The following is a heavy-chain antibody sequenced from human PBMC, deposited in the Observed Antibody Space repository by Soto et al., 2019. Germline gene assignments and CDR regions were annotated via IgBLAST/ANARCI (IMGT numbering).Heavy chain of an antibody. Sequence: SVKVSCKASGGTFSSYAISWVRQAPGQGLEWMGGIIPIFGTANYAQKFQGRVTITADESTSTAYMELSSLRSEDTAVYYCATNGERGHSGYVPQDYWGQGTLVTVSS. D-gene: IGHD5-12*01. V-gene: IGHV1-69*13. CDR3: ATNGERGHSGYVPQDY. J-gene: IGHJ4*02. CDR2: IIPIFGTA. CDR1: GGTFSSYA.